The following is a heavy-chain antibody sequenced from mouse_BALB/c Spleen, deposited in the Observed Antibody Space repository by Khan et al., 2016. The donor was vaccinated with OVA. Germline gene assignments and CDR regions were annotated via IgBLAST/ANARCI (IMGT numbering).Heavy chain of an antibody. CDR2: INPSNGDT. CDR1: DYTFTSFY. CDR3: ARSGYGNPFAY. V-gene: IGHV1S81*02. Sequence: QVQLQQSGAELVKPGASVKISCKASDYTFTSFYMYWVKQRPGQGLEWIGGINPSNGDTHFYEKFKSKATLTVDKSSTTAYMQFSSLTSEDSVVYYCARSGYGNPFAYWGQGTLVTVSA. D-gene: IGHD2-1*01. J-gene: IGHJ3*01.